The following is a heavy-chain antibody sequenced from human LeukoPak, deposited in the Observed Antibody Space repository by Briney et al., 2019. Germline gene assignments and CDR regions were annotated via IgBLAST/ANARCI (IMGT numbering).Heavy chain of an antibody. D-gene: IGHD4-17*01. V-gene: IGHV3-30*04. CDR1: GFTLSNYA. Sequence: GRSLRLSRAASGFTLSNYAMHWVRQAPGKGLEWVALISDDGSNEYYADSVKGRFTISRDISKNSLYLQMNSLRPEDTAVYYCARNLQMTTVTPLNHWGQGTLVTVSS. CDR3: ARNLQMTTVTPLNH. CDR2: ISDDGSNE. J-gene: IGHJ5*02.